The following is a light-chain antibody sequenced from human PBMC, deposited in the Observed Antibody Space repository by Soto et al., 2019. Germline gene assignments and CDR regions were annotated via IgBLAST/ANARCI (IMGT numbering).Light chain of an antibody. V-gene: IGKV1-39*01. CDR2: ATS. CDR1: QSLSNY. Sequence: DIQMTQSPSSLSASVGDRVTLTCRASQSLSNYLNWYQQKPGKVPKLLISATSTLQSGVPSRFSGSGSGADFTLTISSLQPEDSATYYCEQSYITPRTFGQGTKVEIK. CDR3: EQSYITPRT. J-gene: IGKJ1*01.